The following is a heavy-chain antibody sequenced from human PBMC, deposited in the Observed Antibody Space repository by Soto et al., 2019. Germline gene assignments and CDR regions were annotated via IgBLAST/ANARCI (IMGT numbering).Heavy chain of an antibody. J-gene: IGHJ4*02. V-gene: IGHV4-59*01. CDR1: GGSISSYY. CDR3: ARHVYCSGGSCYYEAEYYFDY. D-gene: IGHD2-15*01. CDR2: IYYSGST. Sequence: KTXATLCLTCTVSGGSISSYYWSWMRQPPGKGLEWIGYIYYSGSTNYNPSLKSRVTISVDTSKNQFSLKLSSVTAADTAVYYCARHVYCSGGSCYYEAEYYFDYWGQGTLVTVSS.